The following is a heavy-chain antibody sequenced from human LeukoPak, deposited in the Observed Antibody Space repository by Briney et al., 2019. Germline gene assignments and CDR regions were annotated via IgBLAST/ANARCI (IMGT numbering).Heavy chain of an antibody. V-gene: IGHV3-30*18. CDR3: AKGPLRGTAAAIDY. Sequence: PGGSLRLSCAASGFTFNNYGMHWVRQAPGKGLKWVAVISYDGRNIHYPDSVKGRFTISRDISTDTLWLQMDSLRTEDTAVYYCAKGPLRGTAAAIDYWGQGTLVTVSS. CDR1: GFTFNNYG. D-gene: IGHD2-2*01. J-gene: IGHJ4*02. CDR2: ISYDGRNI.